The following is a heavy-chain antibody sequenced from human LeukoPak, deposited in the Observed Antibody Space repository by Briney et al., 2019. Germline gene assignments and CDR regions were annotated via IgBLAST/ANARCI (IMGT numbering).Heavy chain of an antibody. Sequence: GGSRRLSCEASGFTFRNAWMNWVRQAPGKGLVWVGRIKNMTHGGTTDYAAPVKGRFTISRDDSKNTLYLQMNSLKTEDTAVYYCMFRYSGTYYFDYWGQGTLVTVSS. J-gene: IGHJ4*02. D-gene: IGHD1-26*01. CDR3: MFRYSGTYYFDY. V-gene: IGHV3-15*01. CDR1: GFTFRNAW. CDR2: IKNMTHGGTT.